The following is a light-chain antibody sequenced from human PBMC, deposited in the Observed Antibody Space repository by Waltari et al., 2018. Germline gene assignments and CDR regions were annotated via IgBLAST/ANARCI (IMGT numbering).Light chain of an antibody. V-gene: IGLV2-14*01. CDR1: SSDIGNYNF. CDR2: EVN. J-gene: IGLJ3*02. CDR3: CSYSSSRTFEWV. Sequence: QSALTQPASVSGSPGQSITISCTGSSSDIGNYNFFSWYQQFPGKASKLMIFEVNRRPAGFSSRVSGSKSGNTASLTISGLQAEDEAGYYCCSYSSSRTFEWVFGGGTKLTVL.